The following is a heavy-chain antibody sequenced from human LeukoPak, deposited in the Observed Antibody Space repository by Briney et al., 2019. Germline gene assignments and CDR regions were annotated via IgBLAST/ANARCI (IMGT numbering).Heavy chain of an antibody. D-gene: IGHD1-26*01. V-gene: IGHV4-59*03. CDR3: AVGATTPRYYYYYYMDV. CDR1: GGSISSYY. J-gene: IGHJ6*03. CDR2: IFHGVTT. Sequence: SETLSLTCTVSGGSISSYYWSWIRQPPGEGLEWIGNIFHGVTTFYNPSLMNRVAISVDTSNNQFSLKLSAVTAADTAVYYCAVGATTPRYYYYYYMDVWGKGTTVTISS.